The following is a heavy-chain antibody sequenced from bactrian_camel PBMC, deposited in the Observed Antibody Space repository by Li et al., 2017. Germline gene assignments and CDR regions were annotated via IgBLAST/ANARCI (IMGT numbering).Heavy chain of an antibody. D-gene: IGHD2*01. Sequence: QVQLVESGGGSVQPGGSLRLSCAASGYTYNRNCMAWFRQAPGKEREEVASIDSGGITNYSVHVKGRFTVSVDNAVNTLYLQMNSLKFEDTVVYYCGADVMPTTIGVDWGQGTQVTVS. CDR1: GYTYNRNC. CDR2: IDSGGIT. V-gene: IGHV3S53*01. CDR3: GADVMPTTIGVD. J-gene: IGHJ4*01.